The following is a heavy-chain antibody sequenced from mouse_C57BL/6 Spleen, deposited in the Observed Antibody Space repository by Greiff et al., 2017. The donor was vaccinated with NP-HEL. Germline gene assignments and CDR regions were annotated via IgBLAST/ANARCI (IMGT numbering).Heavy chain of an antibody. D-gene: IGHD2-5*01. V-gene: IGHV1-19*01. CDR1: GYTFTDYY. J-gene: IGHJ3*01. CDR3: AREYYSNYPFAY. CDR2: INPYNGGT. Sequence: EVKLQQSGPVLVKPGASVKMSCKASGYTFTDYYMNWVKQSHGKSLEWIGVINPYNGGTSYNQKFKGKATLTVDKSSSTAYMELNSLTSEDSAVYYCAREYYSNYPFAYWGQGTLVTVSA.